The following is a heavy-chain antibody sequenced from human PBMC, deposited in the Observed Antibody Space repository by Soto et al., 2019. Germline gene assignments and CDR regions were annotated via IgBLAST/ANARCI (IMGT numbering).Heavy chain of an antibody. V-gene: IGHV3-30*18. D-gene: IGHD4-17*01. Sequence: LRLSCAASGFTFSSYGMHWVRQAPGKGLEWVAVISYDGSDKYYADSVKGRFTISRDNSKNTLYLQMNSLRAEDTAVYYCAKDLSGYGGYPDYWGQGTLVTVSS. CDR1: GFTFSSYG. CDR3: AKDLSGYGGYPDY. J-gene: IGHJ4*02. CDR2: ISYDGSDK.